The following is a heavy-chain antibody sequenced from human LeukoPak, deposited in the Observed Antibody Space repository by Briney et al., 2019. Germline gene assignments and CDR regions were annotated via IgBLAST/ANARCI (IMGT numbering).Heavy chain of an antibody. D-gene: IGHD6-13*01. Sequence: GGSLRLSCAASGFTFSSYSMNWVRQAPGKGLEWVSSISSSSSYIYYADSVKGRFTISRDNAKNSLLLQMNSLRVEDTAVYYCARDRSAAGLLDNWGQGTLVTVSS. CDR3: ARDRSAAGLLDN. V-gene: IGHV3-21*01. CDR1: GFTFSSYS. CDR2: ISSSSSYI. J-gene: IGHJ4*02.